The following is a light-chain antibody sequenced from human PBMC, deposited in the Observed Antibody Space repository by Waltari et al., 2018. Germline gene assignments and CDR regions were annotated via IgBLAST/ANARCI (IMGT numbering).Light chain of an antibody. V-gene: IGKV3-20*01. CDR2: ATF. CDR1: QSISNSY. CDR3: QEYGSSPEFT. J-gene: IGKJ3*01. Sequence: IVFTQSPGTLSLSPGDKATLYCRTSQSISNSYLAWYQQKPGQVPRLLIYATFSRASGIPDRFSGSGSETDFTLTISSLEPEDFAVYYCQEYGSSPEFTFGPGTTVDI.